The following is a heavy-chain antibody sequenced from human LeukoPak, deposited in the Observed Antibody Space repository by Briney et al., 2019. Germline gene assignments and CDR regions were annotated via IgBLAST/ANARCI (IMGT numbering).Heavy chain of an antibody. V-gene: IGHV1-18*01. CDR3: ARDDALVATGSFDY. J-gene: IGHJ4*02. CDR1: GYTXTSYG. Sequence: GASVKVSCKASGYTXTSYGINGVRQAPGQGLGWMGWISAYNGNTNYAQKLQGRVTMTTDTSTSTAYMELRSLRSDDTAVYYCARDDALVATGSFDYWGQGTLVTVSS. D-gene: IGHD5-12*01. CDR2: ISAYNGNT.